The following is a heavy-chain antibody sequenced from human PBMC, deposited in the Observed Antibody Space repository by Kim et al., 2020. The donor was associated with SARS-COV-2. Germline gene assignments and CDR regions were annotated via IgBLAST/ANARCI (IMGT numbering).Heavy chain of an antibody. J-gene: IGHJ5*02. V-gene: IGHV3-23*01. Sequence: GGSLRLSCAASGFTFSSYAMSWVRQAPGKGLEWVSAISGSGGSTYYADSVKGRFTISRDNSKNTLYLQMNSLRAEDTAVYYCAKARGEVLRFLQWLSPFDPWGQGTLVTVSS. CDR2: ISGSGGST. CDR3: AKARGEVLRFLQWLSPFDP. CDR1: GFTFSSYA. D-gene: IGHD3-3*01.